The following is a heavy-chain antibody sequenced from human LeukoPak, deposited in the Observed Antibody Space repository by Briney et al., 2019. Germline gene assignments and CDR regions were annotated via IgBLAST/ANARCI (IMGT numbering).Heavy chain of an antibody. D-gene: IGHD3-10*01. CDR2: IIPILGIA. CDR3: ARAMSMVRGVIAY. V-gene: IGHV1-69*04. Sequence: ASVKVSCKASGGTFSSYAISWVRQAPGQGLEWMGRIIPILGIANYAQKFQGRVTITAGKSTSTAYMELSSLRSEDTAVYYCARAMSMVRGVIAYWGQGTLVTVSS. J-gene: IGHJ4*02. CDR1: GGTFSSYA.